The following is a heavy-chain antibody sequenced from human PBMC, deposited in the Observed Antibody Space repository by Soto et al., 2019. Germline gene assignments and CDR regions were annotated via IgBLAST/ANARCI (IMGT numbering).Heavy chain of an antibody. CDR2: ISGSGGNT. CDR3: ARTTVTKSRDY. D-gene: IGHD4-17*01. Sequence: EVQLLESGGGLVQPGGSLRLSCAASGFTFSSYAMSWVRQAPGRGLEYVSSISGSGGNTYYADSVKGRFTISRDNSKNTLYLQINSLRVEDTAVYYCARTTVTKSRDYWGQGTLVTVSS. J-gene: IGHJ4*02. CDR1: GFTFSSYA. V-gene: IGHV3-23*01.